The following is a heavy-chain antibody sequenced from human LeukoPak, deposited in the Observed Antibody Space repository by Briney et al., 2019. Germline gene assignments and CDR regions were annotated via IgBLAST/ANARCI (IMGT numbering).Heavy chain of an antibody. CDR2: IYYSGNT. Sequence: PSETLSLTCTVSGGSMSSSSYYWGWIRQPPGKGLEWIVSIYYSGNTYYNPSLKSRVTISVNTSKNQFYMKLSSVPAAHTAVCHCARHIQVAFRVSRLGWFDSWGQGTLVTVSS. J-gene: IGHJ5*01. V-gene: IGHV4-39*01. D-gene: IGHD3-3*02. CDR1: GGSMSSSSYY. CDR3: ARHIQVAFRVSRLGWFDS.